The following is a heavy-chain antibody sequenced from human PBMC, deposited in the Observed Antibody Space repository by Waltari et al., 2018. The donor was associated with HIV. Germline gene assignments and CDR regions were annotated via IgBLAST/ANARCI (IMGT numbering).Heavy chain of an antibody. V-gene: IGHV2-5*02. D-gene: IGHD3-22*01. CDR3: AHRRDYDRSPKEDGLDY. J-gene: IGHJ4*02. CDR1: GFSLSTSAVG. Sequence: QFTLKESGPTLVKTTQTLTLTCTFSGFSLSTSAVGVAGIRQPPGKALEWLALIYWDDAKRYSPSLNRRLTITKDTTKNQVVLTMTNMDPVDTATYYGAHRRDYDRSPKEDGLDYWGQGTLVTVSS. CDR2: IYWDDAK.